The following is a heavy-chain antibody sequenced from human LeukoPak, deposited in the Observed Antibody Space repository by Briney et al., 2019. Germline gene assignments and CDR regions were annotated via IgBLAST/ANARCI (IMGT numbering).Heavy chain of an antibody. D-gene: IGHD4-11*01. V-gene: IGHV4-59*08. CDR2: IYYIGST. J-gene: IGHJ4*02. CDR3: ARHGGAYSFDY. Sequence: KPWETLSLTCTVSGGSISSYYWSWVRQPPGKGLEWIGCIYYIGSTNYNPSLKSRVTISLDTSKNQFSLKLSSVTAADTAVYYCARHGGAYSFDYWGQGTLVTVSS. CDR1: GGSISSYY.